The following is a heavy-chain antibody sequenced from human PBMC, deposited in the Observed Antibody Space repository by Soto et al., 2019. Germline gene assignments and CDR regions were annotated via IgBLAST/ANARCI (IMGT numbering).Heavy chain of an antibody. Sequence: QITLKESGPTLVKPTQTLTLTCTFSGFSLSTSGVGVGWIRQPPGKALEWLALIYWDDDKRYSPSLKSRLTITTDTSKNHVVLTMTNMDPVDTATYYCAHLNCSSTSCYPWDDAFDIWGQGTMVTVSS. CDR1: GFSLSTSGVG. CDR2: IYWDDDK. V-gene: IGHV2-5*02. J-gene: IGHJ3*02. D-gene: IGHD2-2*01. CDR3: AHLNCSSTSCYPWDDAFDI.